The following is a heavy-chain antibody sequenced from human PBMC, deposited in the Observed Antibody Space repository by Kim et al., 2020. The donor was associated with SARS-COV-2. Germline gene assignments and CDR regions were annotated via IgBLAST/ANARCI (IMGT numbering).Heavy chain of an antibody. CDR2: IHGTGA. CDR3: ATLVRDTKFYWYFAL. Sequence: GGSLRLSCAASGFTFRAYAMSWVRQAPGKGLEWVSSIHGTGANYAAFLKGRFSISRDNSKNTLYLQMNGLRAEDTALYYCATLVRDTKFYWYFALWGRGT. CDR1: GFTFRAYA. V-gene: IGHV3-23*01. J-gene: IGHJ2*01. D-gene: IGHD3-10*01.